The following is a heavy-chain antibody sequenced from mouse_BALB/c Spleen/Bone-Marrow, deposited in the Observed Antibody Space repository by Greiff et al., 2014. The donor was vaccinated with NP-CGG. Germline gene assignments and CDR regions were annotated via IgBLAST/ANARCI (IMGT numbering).Heavy chain of an antibody. V-gene: IGHV14-3*02. J-gene: IGHJ2*01. CDR1: GFNIKDTY. CDR2: IDPANGNT. Sequence: EVQRVESGAELVKPGASVKLSCTASGFNIKDTYMHWVKQRPEQGLEWIGRIDPANGNTKYDPKFQGKATITADISSNTAYLQLSSLTSEDSAVYYCARYRLGTYFDYWGQGTTLTVSS. CDR3: ARYRLGTYFDY. D-gene: IGHD1-2*01.